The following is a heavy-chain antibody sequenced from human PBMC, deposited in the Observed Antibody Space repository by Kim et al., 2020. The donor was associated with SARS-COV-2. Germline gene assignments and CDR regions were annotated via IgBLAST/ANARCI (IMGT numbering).Heavy chain of an antibody. CDR3: ARERTHYYDSSGYDFDY. J-gene: IGHJ4*02. D-gene: IGHD3-22*01. V-gene: IGHV3-48*03. Sequence: VKGRFTSARENAKNSLYLQMNSRRAEDTAVYYCARERTHYYDSSGYDFDYWGQGTLVTVSS.